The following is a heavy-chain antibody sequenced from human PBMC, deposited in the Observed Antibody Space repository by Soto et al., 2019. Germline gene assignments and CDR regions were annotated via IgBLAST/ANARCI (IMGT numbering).Heavy chain of an antibody. CDR3: ARASSTADILTGYYIHAFDI. D-gene: IGHD3-9*01. J-gene: IGHJ3*02. CDR2: INHSGST. CDR1: GGSFSGYY. V-gene: IGHV4-34*01. Sequence: QVQLQQWGAGLLKPSETLSLTCAVYGGSFSGYYWSWIRQPPGKGLEWIGEINHSGSTNYNPSLRGRVTISVDTSKNQFSLKLSSVTAADTAVYYCARASSTADILTGYYIHAFDIWGQGTMVTVSS.